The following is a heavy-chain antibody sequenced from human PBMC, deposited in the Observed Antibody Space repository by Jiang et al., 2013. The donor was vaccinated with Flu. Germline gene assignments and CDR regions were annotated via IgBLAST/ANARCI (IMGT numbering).Heavy chain of an antibody. D-gene: IGHD6-19*01. Sequence: LLKPSETLSLTCAVYGGSFSGYYWSWIRQPPGKGLEWIGEINHSGSTNYNPSLKSRVTISVDTSKNQFSLKLSSVTAADTAVYYCARGVDSSGYIDYWGQGTLVTVSS. J-gene: IGHJ4*02. V-gene: IGHV4-34*01. CDR1: GGSFSGYY. CDR3: ARGVDSSGYIDY. CDR2: INHSGST.